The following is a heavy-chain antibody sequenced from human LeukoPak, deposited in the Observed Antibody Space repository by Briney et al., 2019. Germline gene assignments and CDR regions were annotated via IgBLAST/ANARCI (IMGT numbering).Heavy chain of an antibody. J-gene: IGHJ6*03. CDR1: GGSISSYY. CDR3: ARGQGWYYYMDV. V-gene: IGHV4-59*01. Sequence: PSETLSLTCTVSGGSISSYYWSWLRQPPGKGLEWIGYIYYSGSTNYNPSLKSRVTISVDTSKNQFSLKLSSVTAADTAVYFCARGQGWYYYMDVWGKGTTVTVSS. CDR2: IYYSGST.